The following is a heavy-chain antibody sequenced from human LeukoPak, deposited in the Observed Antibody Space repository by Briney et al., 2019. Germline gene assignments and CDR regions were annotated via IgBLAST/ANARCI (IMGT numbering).Heavy chain of an antibody. V-gene: IGHV5-51*01. J-gene: IGHJ3*01. CDR3: ARPNITSYYDSRGYDAFDV. Sequence: HGESLKISCKGSGYKFNAYWIAWVRQMPGKGLEWMGIIYPDDSDTRYSPSFQGQVTISADKSVSIAYLQWSSLKASDTAMYYCARPNITSYYDSRGYDAFDVWGQGTMVIVSS. D-gene: IGHD3-22*01. CDR2: IYPDDSDT. CDR1: GYKFNAYW.